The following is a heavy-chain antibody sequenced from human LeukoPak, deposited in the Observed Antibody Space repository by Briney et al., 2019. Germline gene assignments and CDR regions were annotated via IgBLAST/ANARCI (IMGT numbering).Heavy chain of an antibody. CDR3: ARNYFDY. Sequence: GGSLRLSCAASGLTFSSYEMNWVRQAPGKGLEWLSYISSSGGTIDYAGSVKGRFTISRDNAKNSLYLQMNSLRAEDTAVYYCARNYFDYWGQGALVTVSS. J-gene: IGHJ4*02. CDR2: ISSSGGTI. V-gene: IGHV3-48*03. CDR1: GLTFSSYE.